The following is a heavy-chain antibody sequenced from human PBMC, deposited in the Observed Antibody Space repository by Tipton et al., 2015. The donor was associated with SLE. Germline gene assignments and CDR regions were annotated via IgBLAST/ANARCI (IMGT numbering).Heavy chain of an antibody. D-gene: IGHD3-3*01. CDR2: ITGSGDRT. CDR1: GFTFSNYA. J-gene: IGHJ4*02. V-gene: IGHV3-23*01. Sequence: SLRLSCVASGFTFSNYAMSWVRQAPGKGLEWVSAITGSGDRTYYIDSVKGRFTIFRDNSKNSLYLQMNGLRAEDTAVYYCARSPVDYWNGYSAWGQGTLVAVSS. CDR3: ARSPVDYWNGYSA.